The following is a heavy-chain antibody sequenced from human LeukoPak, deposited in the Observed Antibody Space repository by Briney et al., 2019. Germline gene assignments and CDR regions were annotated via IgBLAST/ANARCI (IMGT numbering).Heavy chain of an antibody. D-gene: IGHD5-18*01. Sequence: GGSLRLSCAASGLTFSSYWMSWVRQAPGKGLEWVANIKQDGSEKYYVDSVKGRFTISRDNAKNSLYLQMNSLRAEDTAVYYCARGIHVDTGGGGQGTLVTVSS. J-gene: IGHJ4*02. CDR1: GLTFSSYW. V-gene: IGHV3-7*01. CDR3: ARGIHVDTGG. CDR2: IKQDGSEK.